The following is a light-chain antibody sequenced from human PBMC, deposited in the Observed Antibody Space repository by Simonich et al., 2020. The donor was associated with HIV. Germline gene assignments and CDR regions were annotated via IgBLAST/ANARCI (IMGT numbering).Light chain of an antibody. J-gene: IGKJ1*01. CDR3: QQYYITPHT. Sequence: EIVLTQSPGTLSLSPGERATPSCRASQSVSSSYLAWYQQKPGLAPRLLIDDSSSRATGIQNRFSGSGSGTDFTLTINSLQAEDVAFYYCQQYYITPHTFGQGTKVEIK. V-gene: IGKV3D-20*01. CDR1: QSVSSSY. CDR2: DSS.